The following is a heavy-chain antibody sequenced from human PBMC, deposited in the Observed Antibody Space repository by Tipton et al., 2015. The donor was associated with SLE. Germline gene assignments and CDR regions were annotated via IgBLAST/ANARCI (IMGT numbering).Heavy chain of an antibody. CDR2: IHYTEGT. CDR1: VGSINIHY. V-gene: IGHV4-59*11. Sequence: LRLSCTVSVGSINIHYWSCIRHSPGTGLEWLGYIHYTEGTNFNPSIKSRVTVSLDTSKNQFSLPLSSVSAADTAVYYCARVMGGGYAGYYYYVMDVWGQGTTVIVSS. CDR3: ARVMGGGYAGYYYYVMDV. D-gene: IGHD5-12*01. J-gene: IGHJ6*02.